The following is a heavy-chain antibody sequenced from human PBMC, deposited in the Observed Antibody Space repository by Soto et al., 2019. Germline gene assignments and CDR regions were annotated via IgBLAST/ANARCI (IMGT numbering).Heavy chain of an antibody. V-gene: IGHV4-39*01. CDR1: CDSISGSSYY. CDR3: ARRTPLYASESSRFDP. D-gene: IGHD3-10*01. J-gene: IGHJ5*02. CDR2: LHYSGSP. Sequence: ASETLSLTCAVSCDSISGSSYYCAWIRQPPGKGLEWIGTLHYSGSPNYNPSLMSRVTISVDTSKSQFSLELTSVTAADTAVYYCARRTPLYASESSRFDPWCQGALVTVSS.